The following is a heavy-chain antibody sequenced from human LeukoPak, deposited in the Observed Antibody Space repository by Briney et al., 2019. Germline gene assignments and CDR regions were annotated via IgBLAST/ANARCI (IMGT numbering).Heavy chain of an antibody. CDR2: IYTSGST. J-gene: IGHJ6*02. CDR1: GGSISSYY. D-gene: IGHD2-2*01. V-gene: IGHV4-4*07. Sequence: SETLSLTCTVSGGSISSYYWSWIRQPAGKGLEWIGRIYTSGSTNYNPSLKSRVTMSVDTSKNQFSLKLSSVTAADTAVYYCARGPLYCSSTSCYAMFGGMDVWGQGTTVTVSS. CDR3: ARGPLYCSSTSCYAMFGGMDV.